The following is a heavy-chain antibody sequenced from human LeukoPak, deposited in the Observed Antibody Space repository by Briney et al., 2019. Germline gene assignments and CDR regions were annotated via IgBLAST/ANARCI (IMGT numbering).Heavy chain of an antibody. J-gene: IGHJ4*02. V-gene: IGHV1-69*06. CDR1: GGTFSSYA. CDR3: AIEYRLLTPRADLRYFDWLSSLDY. CDR2: IIPIFGTA. Sequence: ASVKVSCKASGGTFSSYAISWVRQAPGQGLEWMGGIIPIFGTANYAQKFQGRVTITADKSTSTAYMELSSLSSEDTAVYYCAIEYRLLTPRADLRYFDWLSSLDYWGQGTLVTVSS. D-gene: IGHD3-9*01.